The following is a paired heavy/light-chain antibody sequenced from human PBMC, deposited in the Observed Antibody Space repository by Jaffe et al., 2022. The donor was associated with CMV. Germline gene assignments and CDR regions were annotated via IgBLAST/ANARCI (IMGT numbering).Heavy chain of an antibody. CDR2: IYSGAGGRT. Sequence: EVLLVETGGTLIQPGGSLRLSCAASGFTVTSNYMSWVRQAPGKGLEWVSVIYSGAGGRTYYADSVKGRFTISRDISKNTVSLQMNSLRAEDTALYYCVRGLSHSETDSWGQGTQVTVSS. CDR3: VRGLSHSETDS. CDR1: GFTVTSNY. V-gene: IGHV3-53*02. J-gene: IGHJ4*02. D-gene: IGHD1-26*01.
Light chain of an antibody. Sequence: DIQMTQSPSSLSAFVGDRVTITCRASQGIRNDLGWYQQKPGKAPKRLIYSASSLHSGVPSRFSGSGSGTEFTLTISSLQPEDFATYYCLQHNSFPRTFGQGTKVEIK. CDR2: SAS. CDR3: LQHNSFPRT. J-gene: IGKJ1*01. V-gene: IGKV1-17*01. CDR1: QGIRND.